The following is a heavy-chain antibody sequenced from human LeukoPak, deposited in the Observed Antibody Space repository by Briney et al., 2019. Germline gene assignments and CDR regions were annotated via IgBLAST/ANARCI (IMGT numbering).Heavy chain of an antibody. CDR1: GGSISSDDYY. J-gene: IGHJ4*02. CDR2: IYYSGNT. D-gene: IGHD2-2*01. Sequence: SETLSLTCTVSGGSISSDDYYWSWIRQPPGKGLEWIGYIYYSGNTYYNPSLRSRVTISVDTSKNQFSLKLSSVTAADTAVYYCARDQVLPAAMGDWGQGPLVTVSS. CDR3: ARDQVLPAAMGD. V-gene: IGHV4-30-4*08.